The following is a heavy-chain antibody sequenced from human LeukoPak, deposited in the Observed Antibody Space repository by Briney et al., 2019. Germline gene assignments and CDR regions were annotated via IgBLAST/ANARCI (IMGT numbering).Heavy chain of an antibody. CDR3: TTDLYSSGWYPQKVIDY. Sequence: PGGSLRLSCAASGFTFSNAWMSWVRQAPGKGLEWVGRIKSKTDGGTTDYAAPVKGRFTISRDDSKNTLYLQMNSLKTEDTAVYYCTTDLYSSGWYPQKVIDYWGQGTLVTVSS. CDR1: GFTFSNAW. V-gene: IGHV3-15*01. J-gene: IGHJ4*02. D-gene: IGHD6-19*01. CDR2: IKSKTDGGTT.